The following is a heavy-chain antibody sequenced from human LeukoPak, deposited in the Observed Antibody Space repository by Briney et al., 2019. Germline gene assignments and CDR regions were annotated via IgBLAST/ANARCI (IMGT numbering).Heavy chain of an antibody. V-gene: IGHV4-61*02. CDR2: IYTSGST. CDR1: GVSISSANYY. CDR3: ARDTKN. Sequence: SETLSLTCTVSGVSISSANYYWSWIRQPAGKGLEWIGRIYTSGSTNYNPSLKSRVTISINTSKNQFSLKLNSVTAADTAVYYCARDTKNWGQGTLVTLSS. J-gene: IGHJ4*02. D-gene: IGHD1-1*01.